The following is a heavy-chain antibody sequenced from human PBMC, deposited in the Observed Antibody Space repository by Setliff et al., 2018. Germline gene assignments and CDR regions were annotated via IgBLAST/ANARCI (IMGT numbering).Heavy chain of an antibody. V-gene: IGHV4-39*01. CDR3: ARASSGWYSAYYYYMDV. CDR2: IYHGGKT. Sequence: SETLSLTCIVSGASISGDGYYWSWIRQHPGKGLEWIGRIYHGGKTYYNTSLESRLTISVDTSKNQFSLKLTSVTAADTAVYYCARASSGWYSAYYYYMDVWGKGTTVTVSS. CDR1: GASISGDGYY. D-gene: IGHD6-19*01. J-gene: IGHJ6*03.